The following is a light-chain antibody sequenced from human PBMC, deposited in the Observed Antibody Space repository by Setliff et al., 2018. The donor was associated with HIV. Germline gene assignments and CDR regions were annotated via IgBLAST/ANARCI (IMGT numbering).Light chain of an antibody. Sequence: QSALIQSASVSGSPGQSITISCTGTSSDVNGYNYVSWYQQHPGKAPKLMIYEVSNRPSGVSNRFSGSKSGNTASLTISGLQAEDEADYYCSSYTSSSTPYVFGTGTKVTVL. CDR2: EVS. V-gene: IGLV2-14*01. CDR1: SSDVNGYNY. CDR3: SSYTSSSTPYV. J-gene: IGLJ1*01.